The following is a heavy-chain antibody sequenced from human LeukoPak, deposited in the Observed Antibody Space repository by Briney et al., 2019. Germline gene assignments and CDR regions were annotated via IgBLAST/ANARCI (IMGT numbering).Heavy chain of an antibody. CDR2: ISPDDSHT. J-gene: IGHJ4*02. CDR3: ARQGSGVALDY. CDR1: GYSFTNYW. Sequence: GESLKISYQGSGYSFTNYWIAWVRQMPGKGLEWMAIISPDDSHTRYSPSFQGQVIISADKSISTAYLQWSSLKASDTAMYYCARQGSGVALDYWGQGTLVTVAS. V-gene: IGHV5-51*01.